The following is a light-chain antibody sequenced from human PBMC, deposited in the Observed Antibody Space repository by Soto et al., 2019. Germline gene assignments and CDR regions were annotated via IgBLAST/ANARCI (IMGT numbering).Light chain of an antibody. Sequence: AIQLTQSPSSLSASVGDTVTITCRASQGISNALAWYQQIPGKPPKLLIYDASTLESGVPSRFSGSGSGTDFTLTISSLQPGGFATYYCQQFNGFPTFGQGTRLEIQ. V-gene: IGKV1-13*02. CDR3: QQFNGFPT. CDR1: QGISNA. J-gene: IGKJ5*01. CDR2: DAS.